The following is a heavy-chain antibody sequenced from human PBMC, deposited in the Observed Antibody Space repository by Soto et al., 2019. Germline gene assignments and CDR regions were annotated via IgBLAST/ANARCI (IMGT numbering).Heavy chain of an antibody. CDR3: LKDGDSFVNALKKFEY. J-gene: IGHJ4*02. Sequence: GGSLXLSFAASGFTFSSYSMRWVRQAPGKGLEWVSAISGSGGSTYYADSVKGRFTISRDNSKNTLYLQMNSLRAEDTAVFYCLKDGDSFVNALKKFEYWGQGTLVTVSS. D-gene: IGHD3-22*01. V-gene: IGHV3-23*01. CDR2: ISGSGGST. CDR1: GFTFSSYS.